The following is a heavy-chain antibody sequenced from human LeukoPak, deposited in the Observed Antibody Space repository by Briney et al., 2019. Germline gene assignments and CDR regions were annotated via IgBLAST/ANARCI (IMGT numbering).Heavy chain of an antibody. J-gene: IGHJ4*02. CDR1: GFTFSSYA. CDR3: ARELDCSGGSCYFLDY. CDR2: ISGSGGST. D-gene: IGHD2-15*01. V-gene: IGHV3-23*01. Sequence: GGSLRLSCAASGFTFSSYAMSWVRQAPGKGLEWVSAISGSGGSTYYADSVKGRFTISRDNSKNTLYLQMNSLRAEDTAVYYCARELDCSGGSCYFLDYWGQGTLVTVSS.